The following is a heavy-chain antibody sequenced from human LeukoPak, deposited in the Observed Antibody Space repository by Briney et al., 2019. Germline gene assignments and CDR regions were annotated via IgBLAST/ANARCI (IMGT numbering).Heavy chain of an antibody. J-gene: IGHJ3*02. CDR2: IWYDGSNK. Sequence: PGGSLRLSCVASGFTFSLFGMHWVRQAPGKGLEWVAVIWYDGSNKYYADSVKGRFTISRDNSKNTLYLQMNSLRAEDTAVYYCASSRRVGAFDIWGQGTMVTVSS. D-gene: IGHD2-2*01. V-gene: IGHV3-33*01. CDR1: GFTFSLFG. CDR3: ASSRRVGAFDI.